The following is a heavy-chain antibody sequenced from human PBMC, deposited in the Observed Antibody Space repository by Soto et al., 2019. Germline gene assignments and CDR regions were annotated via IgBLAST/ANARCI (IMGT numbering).Heavy chain of an antibody. Sequence: QITLKESGPTLVKPTQTLTLTCTFSGFSLSTSGVGVGWIRQPPGKALEWLALIYWDYDKRYSPSLKSRLTITKDTSKNQVVLTMTNMDPVDTATYYCAHSFSLIRAEYFQHWGQGTLVTVSS. CDR1: GFSLSTSGVG. D-gene: IGHD3-22*01. CDR2: IYWDYDK. J-gene: IGHJ1*01. V-gene: IGHV2-5*02. CDR3: AHSFSLIRAEYFQH.